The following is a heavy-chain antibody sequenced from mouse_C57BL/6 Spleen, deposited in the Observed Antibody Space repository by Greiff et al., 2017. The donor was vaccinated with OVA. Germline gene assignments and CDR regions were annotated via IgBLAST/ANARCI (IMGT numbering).Heavy chain of an antibody. D-gene: IGHD3-2*02. CDR2: IDPENGDT. CDR3: TTGPSTAQDTAD. V-gene: IGHV14-4*01. Sequence: EVQRVESGAELVRPGASVKLSCTASGFTIKDDYMHWVKQRPEQGLEWIGWIDPENGDTEYASKFQGKATITADTSSNTDYLKLSSLTSEVSAVYYGTTGPSTAQDTADWGQGTLVTVSA. J-gene: IGHJ3*01. CDR1: GFTIKDDY.